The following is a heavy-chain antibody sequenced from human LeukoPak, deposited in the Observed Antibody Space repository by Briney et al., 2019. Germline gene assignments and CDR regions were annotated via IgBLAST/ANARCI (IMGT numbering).Heavy chain of an antibody. Sequence: SETLSLTCTVSGGSISSYYWSWIRQPPGKGLEWIGYIYYSGSTNYNPSLKSRVTISVDTSKNQFSLKLSSVTAADTAVYYCARDPDIVVVPAALLRTVGMDVWGQGTTVTVSS. J-gene: IGHJ6*02. D-gene: IGHD2-2*01. CDR1: GGSISSYY. CDR3: ARDPDIVVVPAALLRTVGMDV. V-gene: IGHV4-59*01. CDR2: IYYSGST.